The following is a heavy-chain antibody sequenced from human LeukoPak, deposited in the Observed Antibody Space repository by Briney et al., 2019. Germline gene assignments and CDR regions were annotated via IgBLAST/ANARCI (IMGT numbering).Heavy chain of an antibody. CDR2: IYSGGST. V-gene: IGHV3-53*01. Sequence: GGSLRLSCAASGFAVSSNYMSWVRQAPGKGLEWVSVIYSGGSTYYADSVKGRFTISRDNSKNTLYLQMNSLRAEDTAVYYCARGLARWYNDAFDIWGQGTMFTVSS. J-gene: IGHJ3*02. CDR1: GFAVSSNY. CDR3: ARGLARWYNDAFDI. D-gene: IGHD4-23*01.